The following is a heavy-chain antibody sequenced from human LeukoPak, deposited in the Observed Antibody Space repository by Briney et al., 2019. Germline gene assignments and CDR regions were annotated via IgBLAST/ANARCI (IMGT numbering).Heavy chain of an antibody. V-gene: IGHV4-34*01. CDR2: INHSGST. CDR1: GGSFSGYY. CDR3: AGIRLYSSSWYVANWFDP. D-gene: IGHD6-13*01. Sequence: SETLSLTCAVYGGSFSGYYWSWIRQPPGKGLEWIGEINHSGSTNYNPSLKSRVTISVDTSKNQFSLKLSSVTAADTAVYYCAGIRLYSSSWYVANWFDPWGQGTLVTVSS. J-gene: IGHJ5*02.